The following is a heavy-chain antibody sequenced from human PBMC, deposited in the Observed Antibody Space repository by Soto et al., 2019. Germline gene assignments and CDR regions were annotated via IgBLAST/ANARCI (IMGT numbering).Heavy chain of an antibody. Sequence: QVQLVQSGAEVKKPGASVKVSCKASGYTFTSYYMHWVRQAPGQGLEWMGIINPGGGSTSYAQKFPGRVTMTRDTSTSKIYMEVSSLRSEDTAVYYCATYCSGGSCPPGPWKWGQGTMVTVSS. CDR2: INPGGGST. D-gene: IGHD2-15*01. V-gene: IGHV1-46*03. CDR1: GYTFTSYY. CDR3: ATYCSGGSCPPGPWK. J-gene: IGHJ3*01.